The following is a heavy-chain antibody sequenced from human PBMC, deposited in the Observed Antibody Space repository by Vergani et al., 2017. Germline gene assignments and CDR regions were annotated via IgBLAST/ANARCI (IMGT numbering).Heavy chain of an antibody. CDR2: IYYSGST. Sequence: QLQLQESGPGLVKPSATLSLTCSVSGASIRSSNYYWGWIRQPPGKGLEWIASIYYSGSTYYNPSLKSRVTISVDTSKNQFSLKLSSVTAADAAVYFCARHCTVYWLVKLGWIAPWGQGILVTVSS. CDR1: GASIRSSNYY. D-gene: IGHD6-19*01. CDR3: ARHCTVYWLVKLGWIAP. V-gene: IGHV4-39*01. J-gene: IGHJ5*02.